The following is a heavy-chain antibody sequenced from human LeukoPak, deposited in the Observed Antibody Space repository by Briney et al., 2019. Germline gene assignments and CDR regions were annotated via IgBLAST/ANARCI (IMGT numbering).Heavy chain of an antibody. CDR3: TRDLRGSGSYYTPYYYYYYMDV. J-gene: IGHJ6*03. CDR1: GFTFGEYA. CDR2: IRSKAYGGTT. V-gene: IGHV3-49*04. D-gene: IGHD3-10*01. Sequence: GGSLRLSCTASGFTFGEYAMSWVRQAPGTGLEWVGFIRSKAYGGTTEYAASVKGRFTISRDDSKSIAYLQMNSLKTEDTAVYYCTRDLRGSGSYYTPYYYYYYMDVWGKGTTVTISS.